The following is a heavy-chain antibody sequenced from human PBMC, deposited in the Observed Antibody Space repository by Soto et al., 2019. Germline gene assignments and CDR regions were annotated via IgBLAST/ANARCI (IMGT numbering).Heavy chain of an antibody. D-gene: IGHD6-19*01. J-gene: IGHJ4*02. Sequence: GGSLRLSCAASGFTFSSCAMTWVRQAPGMGLQWVSAISDSGGSTYYADSVRGRFTISRDNSKNTLYLQLNSLGAEDTAVYYCAKDKPAAGSQWLVPIWGRGTLVTVPS. CDR2: ISDSGGST. V-gene: IGHV3-23*01. CDR3: AKDKPAAGSQWLVPI. CDR1: GFTFSSCA.